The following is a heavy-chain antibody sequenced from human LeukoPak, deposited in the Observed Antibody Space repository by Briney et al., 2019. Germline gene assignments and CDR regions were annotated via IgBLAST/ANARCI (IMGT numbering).Heavy chain of an antibody. Sequence: ASVKVSCKASGYTFTSYDINWVRQATGQGLEWMGWMNPNSGNTGYAQKLQGRVTMTRNTSISTAYMELSSLRSEDTAVYYCAKEYSSGWYPAFDIWGQGTMVTVSS. CDR3: AKEYSSGWYPAFDI. V-gene: IGHV1-8*01. D-gene: IGHD6-19*01. CDR2: MNPNSGNT. J-gene: IGHJ3*02. CDR1: GYTFTSYD.